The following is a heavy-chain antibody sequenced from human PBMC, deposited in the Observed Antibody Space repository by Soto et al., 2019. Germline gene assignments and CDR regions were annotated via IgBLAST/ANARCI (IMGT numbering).Heavy chain of an antibody. V-gene: IGHV1-18*04. CDR1: GYTFTSYG. CDR2: ISAYNGNT. CDR3: ARGLGGGNYDNYYYSYGMDV. Sequence: GASVKVSCKASGYTFTSYGISWVRQAPGQGLEWMGWISAYNGNTNYAQKLQGRVTMTTDTSTSTAYMELRSLRSDDTAVYYCARGLGGGNYDNYYYSYGMDVWGQGTRVNVSS. D-gene: IGHD4-4*01. J-gene: IGHJ6*02.